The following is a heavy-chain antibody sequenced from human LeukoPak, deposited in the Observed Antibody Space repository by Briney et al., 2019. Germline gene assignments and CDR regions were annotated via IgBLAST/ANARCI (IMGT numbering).Heavy chain of an antibody. CDR1: GYTFTTYF. V-gene: IGHV1-46*01. J-gene: IGHJ4*02. CDR2: INPSNGIT. CDR3: AREIDRDDYNRFFDY. Sequence: ASVKVSCKASGYTFTTYFIHWVRQAPGQGLEWMGIINPSNGITKNAQTVQGRVTITRDTSANTAYMEMSSLRSEDTAVYYCAREIDRDDYNRFFDYWGQGTLVSVSS. D-gene: IGHD5-24*01.